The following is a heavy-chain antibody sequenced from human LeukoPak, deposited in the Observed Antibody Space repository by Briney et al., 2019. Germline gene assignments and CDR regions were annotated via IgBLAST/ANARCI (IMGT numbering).Heavy chain of an antibody. CDR1: GYSFTSYW. V-gene: IGHV5-10-1*01. Sequence: GESLKISCKGSGYSFTSYWISWVRQMPGKGLEWMGNIDPSDSDTNYSPSFQGHVTISADKSISTASLQWSSLKASDTAMYYRAISGSGPRDYWGQGTLVTVSS. CDR2: IDPSDSDT. CDR3: AISGSGPRDY. D-gene: IGHD3-10*01. J-gene: IGHJ4*02.